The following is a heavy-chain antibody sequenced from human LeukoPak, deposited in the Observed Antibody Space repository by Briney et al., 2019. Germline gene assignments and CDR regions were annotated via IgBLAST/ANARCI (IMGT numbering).Heavy chain of an antibody. CDR1: GFTFSSYA. D-gene: IGHD7-27*01. CDR2: ISGSGGST. V-gene: IGHV3-23*01. CDR3: ATPPGDVYYFDY. J-gene: IGHJ4*02. Sequence: GGSLRLSCAASGFTFSSYAMSWVRQAPGKGLEWVSAISGSGGSTYYADSVKGRFTISRDNSKNTLYLQMNSLRAEDTAVHYCATPPGDVYYFDYWGQGTLVTVSS.